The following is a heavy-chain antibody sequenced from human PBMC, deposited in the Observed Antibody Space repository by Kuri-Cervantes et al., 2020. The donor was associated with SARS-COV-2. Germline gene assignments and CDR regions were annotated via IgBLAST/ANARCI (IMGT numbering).Heavy chain of an antibody. CDR3: ARSAGVGGAFDI. J-gene: IGHJ3*02. CDR1: GDSVSRNSAA. V-gene: IGHV6-1*01. D-gene: IGHD2-8*01. CDR2: TYYRSKCYN. Sequence: SETLSLTCAISGDSVSRNSAAWNCIRQSPSRGLGWLGRTYYRSKCYNDYAVSVKSRITINPDTSKNQFSLQLTSVTPEYKAVYYCARSAGVGGAFDIWGQGTMVTVSS.